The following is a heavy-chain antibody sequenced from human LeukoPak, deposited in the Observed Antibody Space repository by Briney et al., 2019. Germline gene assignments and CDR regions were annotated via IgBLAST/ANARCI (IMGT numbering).Heavy chain of an antibody. D-gene: IGHD6-19*01. CDR1: GDSVSSNSAA. CDR3: ARGRKAVAGTYPYYYYGMDV. CDR2: TYYRSKWYN. Sequence: SQTLSLTCAISGDSVSSNSAAWNWIRQSPSRGLEWQGRTYYRSKWYNDYAVSVKSRITINPDTSKNQFSLQLNSVTPEDTAVYYCARGRKAVAGTYPYYYYGMDVWGQGTTVTVSS. J-gene: IGHJ6*02. V-gene: IGHV6-1*01.